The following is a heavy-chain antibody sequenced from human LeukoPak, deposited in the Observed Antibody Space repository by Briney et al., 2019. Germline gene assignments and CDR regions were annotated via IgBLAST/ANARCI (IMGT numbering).Heavy chain of an antibody. J-gene: IGHJ4*02. CDR3: ARDRMNSSGAATAY. Sequence: GASVKVSCKAPGYTFTSYGISWVRQAPGQGLEWMGWISAYNGNTNYAQKLQGRVTMTTDTSTSTAYMELRSLRSDDTAVYYCARDRMNSSGAATAYWGQGTLVTVSS. D-gene: IGHD6-19*01. V-gene: IGHV1-18*01. CDR2: ISAYNGNT. CDR1: GYTFTSYG.